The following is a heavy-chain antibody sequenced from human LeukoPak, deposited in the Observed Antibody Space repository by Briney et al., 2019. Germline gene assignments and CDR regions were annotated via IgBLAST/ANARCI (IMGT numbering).Heavy chain of an antibody. CDR2: ISGDGGST. J-gene: IGHJ4*02. V-gene: IGHV3-43*02. CDR1: GFTFNDYA. Sequence: GGSLRLSCAVSGFTFNDYAMNWVRQAPGKGLEWVSFISGDGGSTYYADSVKGRFTISRDNNRNSLYLQMNSLRLGDTALYYCATDCSGNRCYSLCGQGTLVTVSS. D-gene: IGHD2-15*01. CDR3: ATDCSGNRCYSL.